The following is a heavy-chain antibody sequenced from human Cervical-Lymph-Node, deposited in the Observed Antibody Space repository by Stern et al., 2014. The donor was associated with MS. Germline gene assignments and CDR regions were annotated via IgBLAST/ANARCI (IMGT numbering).Heavy chain of an antibody. CDR2: IYPYASDT. V-gene: IGHV5-51*01. CDR3: ARHVQGFDY. CDR1: GYSFTIYY. Sequence: VQLVQSGAEVKKPGESLKISCKLSGYSFTIYYIAWVRQMPGKGLEWLGVIYPYASDTAYSPPFHGQFTISADKSITTAYLQWSSLRASDTAMYYCARHVQGFDYWGQGTLVTVSS. J-gene: IGHJ4*02.